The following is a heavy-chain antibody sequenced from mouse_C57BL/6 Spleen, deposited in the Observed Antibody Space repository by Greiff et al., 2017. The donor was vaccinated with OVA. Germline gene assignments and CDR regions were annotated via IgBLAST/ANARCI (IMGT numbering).Heavy chain of an antibody. V-gene: IGHV1-81*01. J-gene: IGHJ3*01. Sequence: VQLQQSGAELARPGASVKLSCKASGYTFTSYGISWVKQRTGQGLEWIGEIYPRSGNTYYNEKFKGKATLTADKSSSTAYMELRSLTSEDSAVYFCARSYYDYDERFAYWGQGTLVTVSA. CDR2: IYPRSGNT. CDR3: ARSYYDYDERFAY. D-gene: IGHD2-4*01. CDR1: GYTFTSYG.